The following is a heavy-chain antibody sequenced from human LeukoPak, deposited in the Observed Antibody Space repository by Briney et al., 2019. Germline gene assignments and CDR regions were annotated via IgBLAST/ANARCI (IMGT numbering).Heavy chain of an antibody. J-gene: IGHJ5*02. CDR3: ARDHSFIAAARWFDP. Sequence: GGSLRLSCAASGFTFTDHYMDWVRQAPGKGLEWVSSISSSSSYIYYADSVKGRFTISRDNAKNSLYLQMNSLRAEDTAVYYCARDHSFIAAARWFDPWGQGTLVTVSS. D-gene: IGHD6-13*01. CDR1: GFTFTDHY. CDR2: ISSSSSYI. V-gene: IGHV3-21*01.